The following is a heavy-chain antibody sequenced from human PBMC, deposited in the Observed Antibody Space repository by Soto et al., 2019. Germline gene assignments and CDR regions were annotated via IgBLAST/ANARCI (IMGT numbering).Heavy chain of an antibody. J-gene: IGHJ5*02. Sequence: QVQLVESGGGVVQPGRSLRLSCAGSGFTFRNYGMHWVRHAPGKGLDWVAGIRSDGRNTYYTDSVKGRFTISRDDSKNTLYLQMDSLRLEDTAVHYCARDCDTSGYWSWFDPWGQGTLVTVSS. CDR3: ARDCDTSGYWSWFDP. V-gene: IGHV3-33*01. CDR2: IRSDGRNT. CDR1: GFTFRNYG. D-gene: IGHD3-22*01.